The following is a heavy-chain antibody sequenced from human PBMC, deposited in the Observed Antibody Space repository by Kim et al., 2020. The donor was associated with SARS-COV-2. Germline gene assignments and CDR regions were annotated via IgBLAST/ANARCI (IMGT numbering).Heavy chain of an antibody. CDR3: TTAPTTVTSFDY. V-gene: IGHV3-73*01. J-gene: IGHJ4*02. D-gene: IGHD4-17*01. Sequence: AYAASVKGRLTISREGSNTTAYLQMNSLKTEDTAVYYCTTAPTTVTSFDYWGQGTLVTVSS.